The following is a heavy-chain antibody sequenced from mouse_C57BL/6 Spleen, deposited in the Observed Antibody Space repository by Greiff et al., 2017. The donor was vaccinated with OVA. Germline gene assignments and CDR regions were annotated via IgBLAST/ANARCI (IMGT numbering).Heavy chain of an antibody. V-gene: IGHV5-17*01. CDR3: ARGTITTGAMDY. D-gene: IGHD1-2*01. CDR2: ISSGSSTI. Sequence: EVMLVESGGGLVKPGGSLKLSCAASGFTFSDYGMHWVRQAPEKGLEWVAYISSGSSTIYYADTVKGRFTISRDNAKHTLFLQMTSLRSEDTAMYYCARGTITTGAMDYWGQGTSVTVSS. J-gene: IGHJ4*01. CDR1: GFTFSDYG.